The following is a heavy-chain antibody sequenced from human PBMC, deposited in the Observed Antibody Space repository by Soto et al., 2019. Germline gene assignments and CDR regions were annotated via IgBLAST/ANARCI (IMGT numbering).Heavy chain of an antibody. J-gene: IGHJ5*02. CDR3: ARHQSHSSSYVDP. D-gene: IGHD6-13*01. Sequence: QLQLQESGPGLVKPSETLSLTCTVSGGSISSSSYYWGWIRQPPGKGLEWIGSIYYSGCTYYNPSLKSRVTISVDTSKNKCSLKLSAVTAADTAVYYCARHQSHSSSYVDPWGQGTLVTVSS. CDR1: GGSISSSSYY. V-gene: IGHV4-39*01. CDR2: IYYSGCT.